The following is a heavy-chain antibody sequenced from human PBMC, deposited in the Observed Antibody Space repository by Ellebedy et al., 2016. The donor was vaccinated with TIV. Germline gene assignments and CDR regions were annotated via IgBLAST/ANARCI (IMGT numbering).Heavy chain of an antibody. CDR3: ARSPFIAAPELDS. CDR1: GGSISSYY. J-gene: IGHJ4*02. CDR2: IYYTGNT. D-gene: IGHD6-13*01. Sequence: SETLSLXXTVSGGSISSYYWTWIRQPPGKGLEWIGYIYYTGNTYYNPSLKSRVTMSVDTSKNQFSLNLNSLTAADTAVYYCARSPFIAAPELDSWGQGTLVIVSS. V-gene: IGHV4-59*01.